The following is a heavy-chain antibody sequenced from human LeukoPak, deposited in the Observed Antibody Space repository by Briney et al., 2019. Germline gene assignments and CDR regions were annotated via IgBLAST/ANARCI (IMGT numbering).Heavy chain of an antibody. CDR1: GYTFTNFG. CDR2: ISAYNGNT. V-gene: IGHV1-18*01. J-gene: IGHJ4*02. Sequence: ASVKVSCKTYGYTFTNFGISWVRQAPGQGLEWMGWISAYNGNTNYAQNLQGRVTMTTDTSTSTAYMELRSLRSDDTAVYCCARRAYCGGDCSFDYWGQGTLVTVSS. CDR3: ARRAYCGGDCSFDY. D-gene: IGHD2-21*02.